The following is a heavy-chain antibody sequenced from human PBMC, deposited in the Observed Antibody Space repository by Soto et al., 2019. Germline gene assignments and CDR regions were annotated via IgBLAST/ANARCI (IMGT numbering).Heavy chain of an antibody. Sequence: QVQLVQSGAEVKKPGASVKVSCKASGYTFTSYYMHWVRQAPGQGLEWMGIINPSGGSTSYAQKFQGRVTMTRDTSTSTVYMERSSLRSEDTAVYYCARAQLNLTVTTGWWFDPWGQGTLVTVS. D-gene: IGHD4-17*01. CDR3: ARAQLNLTVTTGWWFDP. CDR2: INPSGGST. V-gene: IGHV1-46*01. CDR1: GYTFTSYY. J-gene: IGHJ5*02.